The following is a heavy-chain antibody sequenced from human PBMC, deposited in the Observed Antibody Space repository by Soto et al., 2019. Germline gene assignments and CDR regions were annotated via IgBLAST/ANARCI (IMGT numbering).Heavy chain of an antibody. V-gene: IGHV1-18*01. J-gene: IGHJ2*01. CDR2: ISAYNGNT. CDR3: ARAPTGMWELLSWYFDL. Sequence: ASVKVSCKASGYTFTSYGISWVRQAPGQGLEWMGWISAYNGNTNYAQKLQGRVTMTTDTSTSTAYMELRSLRSDDTAVYYCARAPTGMWELLSWYFDLWGRGTLVTVSS. D-gene: IGHD1-26*01. CDR1: GYTFTSYG.